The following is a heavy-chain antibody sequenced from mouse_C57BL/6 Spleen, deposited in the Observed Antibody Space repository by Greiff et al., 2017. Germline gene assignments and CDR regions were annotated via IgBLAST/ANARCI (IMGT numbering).Heavy chain of an antibody. CDR1: GYTFTSYW. CDR3: ARLEEDYDYDGYWYFDV. D-gene: IGHD2-4*01. Sequence: QVQLQQPGAELVKPGASVKMSCKASGYTFTSYWITWVKQRPGQGLEWIGDIYPGSGSTNYNEKFKSKATLTVDTSSSTAYMQLSSLTSEDYAVYYCARLEEDYDYDGYWYFDVWGTGTTVTVSS. V-gene: IGHV1-55*01. CDR2: IYPGSGST. J-gene: IGHJ1*03.